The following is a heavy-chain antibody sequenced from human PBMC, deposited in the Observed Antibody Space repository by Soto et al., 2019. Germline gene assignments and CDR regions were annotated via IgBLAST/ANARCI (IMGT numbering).Heavy chain of an antibody. CDR2: IYPGDSDT. CDR1: GYSFTSYW. D-gene: IGHD3-9*01. Sequence: GESLKISCKGSGYSFTSYWIGWVRQMPGKGLEWMGIIYPGDSDTRYSPSFQGQVTISADKSISTAYLQWSSLKASDTAMYYCARSGILTGRPRDAFDIWGHGTMVTVSS. J-gene: IGHJ3*02. V-gene: IGHV5-51*01. CDR3: ARSGILTGRPRDAFDI.